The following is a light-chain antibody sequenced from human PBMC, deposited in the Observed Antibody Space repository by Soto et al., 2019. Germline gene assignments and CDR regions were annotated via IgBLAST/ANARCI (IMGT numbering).Light chain of an antibody. CDR1: HSVSRNY. Sequence: EIVLTQSPGTLSLSPGEVSTLSCSASHSVSRNYLASYQQKPGQAPTLLIYTASRRATGIPDRFSGSGSGTDFTLTISRLEPEDSAVYYCQQYSRAPITFGQGTRLQIK. CDR3: QQYSRAPIT. J-gene: IGKJ5*01. CDR2: TAS. V-gene: IGKV3-20*01.